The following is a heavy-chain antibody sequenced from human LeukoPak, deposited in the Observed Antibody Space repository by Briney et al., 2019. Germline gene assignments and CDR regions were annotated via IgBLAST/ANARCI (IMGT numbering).Heavy chain of an antibody. CDR2: INHSGST. CDR1: GESFCGYY. CDR3: ARGGIAVAGTDY. V-gene: IGHV4-34*01. D-gene: IGHD6-19*01. J-gene: IGHJ4*02. Sequence: SETLSLTCAVYGESFCGYYWSWIRQPPGKGLEWIGEINHSGSTNYNPSLKSRVTISVDTSKNQFSLKLSSVTAADTAVYYCARGGIAVAGTDYWGQGTLVSVSS.